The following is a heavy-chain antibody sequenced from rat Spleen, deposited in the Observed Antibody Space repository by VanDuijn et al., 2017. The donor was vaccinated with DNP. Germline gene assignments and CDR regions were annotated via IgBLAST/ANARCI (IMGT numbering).Heavy chain of an antibody. V-gene: IGHV5-31*01. Sequence: EVRLVESGGDLVQPGRSLTLSCEASGFTFNYFWMAWVRQVPGKGLEWIASITNTYSTDYVDSVRGRFAISRDNAKSTLYLQMDSLRSEDTATYYCTTHDWGSWGQGVMVTVSS. D-gene: IGHD1-7*01. J-gene: IGHJ2*01. CDR1: GFTFNYFW. CDR3: TTHDWGS. CDR2: ITNTYST.